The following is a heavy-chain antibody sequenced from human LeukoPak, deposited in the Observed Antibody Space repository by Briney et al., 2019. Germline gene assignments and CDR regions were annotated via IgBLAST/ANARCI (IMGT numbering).Heavy chain of an antibody. CDR3: ARRDDSSGYHKILDY. CDR2: SYYGENT. Sequence: SETLSLTCTVSGDSISSGPYYWGWIRQPPGKGLEWIGNSYYGENTYYNPSLKSRVTVSIDTSNNQFYLKLSSLTAADTAVYYCARRDDSSGYHKILDYWGQGTLVTVSS. D-gene: IGHD3-22*01. CDR1: GDSISSGPYY. J-gene: IGHJ4*02. V-gene: IGHV4-39*01.